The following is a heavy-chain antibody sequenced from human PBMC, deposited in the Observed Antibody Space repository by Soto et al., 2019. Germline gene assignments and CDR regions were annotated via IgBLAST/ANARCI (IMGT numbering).Heavy chain of an antibody. Sequence: PGGSLRLSCAASGFTFSSYIMNWVRQAPGKGLEWVSSISSSSSYIYYADSVKGRFTISRDNAKNSLYLQMNSLRAEDTAVYYCARDLIFGVDPTFDYWGQGTLVTVSS. D-gene: IGHD3-3*01. CDR3: ARDLIFGVDPTFDY. CDR1: GFTFSSYI. J-gene: IGHJ4*02. V-gene: IGHV3-21*01. CDR2: ISSSSSYI.